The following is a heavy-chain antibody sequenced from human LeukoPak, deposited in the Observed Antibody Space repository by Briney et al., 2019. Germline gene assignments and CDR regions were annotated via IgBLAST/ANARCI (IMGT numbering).Heavy chain of an antibody. Sequence: SGTLSLTCAVSGGSISSSNWWSWVRQPPGKGLEWIGEIYHSGSTNYNPSLKSRVTISVDKSKNQFSLKLSSVTAADTAVYYCANYLRGYSYGSQMPDYYGMDVWGQGTTVIVSS. J-gene: IGHJ6*02. CDR1: GGSISSSNW. CDR3: ANYLRGYSYGSQMPDYYGMDV. D-gene: IGHD5-18*01. V-gene: IGHV4-4*02. CDR2: IYHSGST.